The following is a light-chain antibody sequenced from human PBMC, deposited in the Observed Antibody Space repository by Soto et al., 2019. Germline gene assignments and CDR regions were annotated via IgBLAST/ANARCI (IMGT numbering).Light chain of an antibody. V-gene: IGKV3-15*01. CDR2: SAS. J-gene: IGKJ1*01. Sequence: EVVLTQSPGTLSLSPGERATLSCRASQTVSSNLAWYQQKPGQAPRLLIYSASRRATGFPGRFSRSGSGTDFTLTISSLQSEDLAVYYCQQYNNWPWTFGQGTKVDIK. CDR3: QQYNNWPWT. CDR1: QTVSSN.